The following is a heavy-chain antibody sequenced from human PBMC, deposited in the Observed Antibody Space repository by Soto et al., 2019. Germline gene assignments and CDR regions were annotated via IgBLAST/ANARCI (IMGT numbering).Heavy chain of an antibody. CDR3: ARHADFWSGYYRRGGYYGMDV. D-gene: IGHD3-3*01. CDR1: GNSFTSYW. Sequence: XESLKISCQCSGNSFTSYWIGLVLQMPGKGLEWMGIIYPGDSDTRYSPSFQGQVTISADKSISTAYLQWSSLKASDTAMYYCARHADFWSGYYRRGGYYGMDVWGQGTTVTVSS. CDR2: IYPGDSDT. J-gene: IGHJ6*02. V-gene: IGHV5-51*01.